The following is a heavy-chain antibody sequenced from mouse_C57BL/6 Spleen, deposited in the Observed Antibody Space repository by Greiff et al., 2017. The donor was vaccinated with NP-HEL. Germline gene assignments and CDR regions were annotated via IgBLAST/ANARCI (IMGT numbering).Heavy chain of an antibody. D-gene: IGHD2-5*01. CDR1: GFTFSSYA. J-gene: IGHJ4*01. CDR3: TRYAGSYYSNYYAMDY. Sequence: DVKLVESGEGLVKPGGSLKLSCAASGFTFSSYAMSWVRQTPEKRLEWVAYISSGGDYTYYEDTVKGRFTISRDNARNTLYLQMSSLKSEDTAMYYCTRYAGSYYSNYYAMDYWGQGTSVTVSS. V-gene: IGHV5-9-1*02. CDR2: ISSGGDYT.